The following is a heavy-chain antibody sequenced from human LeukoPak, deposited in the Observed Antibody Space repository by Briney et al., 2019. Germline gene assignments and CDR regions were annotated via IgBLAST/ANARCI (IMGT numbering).Heavy chain of an antibody. Sequence: GGSLRLSCAASGFTFSSYWMTWVRQPPGKGLEWVATIEEDGDKRYYVDSVKGRFTISRDNAKNSLYLQMNGLRAEDTAVYYCARDGVAYWGQGTLVIVSS. D-gene: IGHD2-15*01. CDR2: IEEDGDKR. CDR3: ARDGVAY. J-gene: IGHJ4*02. V-gene: IGHV3-7*03. CDR1: GFTFSSYW.